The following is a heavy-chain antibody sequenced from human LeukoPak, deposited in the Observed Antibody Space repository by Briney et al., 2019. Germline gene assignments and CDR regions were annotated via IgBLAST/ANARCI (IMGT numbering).Heavy chain of an antibody. CDR3: TRDLYSQY. CDR2: INADGSTT. D-gene: IGHD2-15*01. J-gene: IGHJ1*01. V-gene: IGHV3-74*01. CDR1: GFTFRGYW. Sequence: GGSLRLSCAASGFTFRGYWMHWVRQAPGKGLVWVSRINADGSTTSYADSVKGRFTISRDNAKNTLSLQLNSLRAEDTAVYYCTRDLYSQYWGQGTLVTVSS.